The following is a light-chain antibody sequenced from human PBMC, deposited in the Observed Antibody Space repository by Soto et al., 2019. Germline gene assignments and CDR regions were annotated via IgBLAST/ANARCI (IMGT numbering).Light chain of an antibody. CDR3: HQRSKWPLT. V-gene: IGKV3-11*01. Sequence: EIVLTQSPATLSLSPGERATLSCRASQSVRTYLAWYQQKPGRAPRLLIYDASNRATDIPDMFSGSGSGTDFTLTISSLDPEDFAVYYCHQRSKWPLTFGGGTKVEIK. J-gene: IGKJ4*01. CDR2: DAS. CDR1: QSVRTY.